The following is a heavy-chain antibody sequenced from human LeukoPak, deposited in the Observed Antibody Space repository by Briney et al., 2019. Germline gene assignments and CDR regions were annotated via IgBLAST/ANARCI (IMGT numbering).Heavy chain of an antibody. CDR1: GGTFNTYA. V-gene: IGHV1-69*13. CDR2: IIPIFGTA. J-gene: IGHJ4*02. Sequence: GASVKVSCKTSGGTFNTYAISWVRQAPGQGLEWMGGIIPIFGTANYAQKFQGRVTITADESTSTAYMELSSLRSEDTAVYYCARGSPELNFDRPQMDYWGQGTLVTVSS. CDR3: ARGSPELNFDRPQMDY. D-gene: IGHD3-9*01.